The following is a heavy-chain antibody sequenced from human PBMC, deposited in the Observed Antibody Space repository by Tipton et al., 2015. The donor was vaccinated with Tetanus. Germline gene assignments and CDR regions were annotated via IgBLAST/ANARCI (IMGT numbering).Heavy chain of an antibody. CDR3: ARGGQTYDY. V-gene: IGHV3-48*04. CDR1: GFTFSSYS. J-gene: IGHJ4*02. CDR2: ISSSSSPSSRTI. Sequence: SLRLSCAASGFTFSSYSMNWVRQSPGKGLEWVSFISSSSSPSSRTIYYADSVKGRFTISRDNAKNSVFLQMSRLRADDTAVYYCARGGQTYDYWGQGALVTVSA.